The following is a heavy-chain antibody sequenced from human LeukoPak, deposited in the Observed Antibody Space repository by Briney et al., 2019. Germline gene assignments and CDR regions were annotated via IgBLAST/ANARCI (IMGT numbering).Heavy chain of an antibody. Sequence: ASVKVSCKVSGYTLTELSMHWVRQAPGKGLEWMGGFDPEDGETIYAQKFQGRVTMTEDTSTDTAYMELSSLRSEDTAVYYCARGQITMVRGVIQWFDPWGQGTLVTVSS. CDR1: GYTLTELS. D-gene: IGHD3-10*01. CDR3: ARGQITMVRGVIQWFDP. J-gene: IGHJ5*02. V-gene: IGHV1-24*01. CDR2: FDPEDGET.